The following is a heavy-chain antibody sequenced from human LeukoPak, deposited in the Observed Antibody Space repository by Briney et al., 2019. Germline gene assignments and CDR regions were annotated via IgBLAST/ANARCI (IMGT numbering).Heavy chain of an antibody. CDR2: ISSSSSYI. V-gene: IGHV3-21*01. J-gene: IGHJ4*02. Sequence: PGGSLRLSCAASGFTFSSYSMNWVRQAPGRGLEWVSSISSSSSYIYYADSVKGRFTISRDNAKNSLYLQVNSLRAEDTAVYYCARETDDYGDVFRYWGQGTLVTVSS. CDR3: ARETDDYGDVFRY. D-gene: IGHD4-17*01. CDR1: GFTFSSYS.